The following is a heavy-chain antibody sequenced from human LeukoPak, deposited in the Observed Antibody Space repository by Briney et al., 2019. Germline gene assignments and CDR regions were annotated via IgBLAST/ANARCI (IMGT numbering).Heavy chain of an antibody. CDR2: IIPIFGTA. D-gene: IGHD5-18*01. J-gene: IGHJ4*02. CDR3: ATTRGYSYGDNFDY. CDR1: GGTFSSYA. Sequence: ASVKVSCKASGGTFSSYAISWVRQAPGQGLEWMGGIIPIFGTANYAQKFQGRVTITADESTSTAYMELSSLRSEDTAVYYCATTRGYSYGDNFDYWGQGTLVTVSS. V-gene: IGHV1-69*13.